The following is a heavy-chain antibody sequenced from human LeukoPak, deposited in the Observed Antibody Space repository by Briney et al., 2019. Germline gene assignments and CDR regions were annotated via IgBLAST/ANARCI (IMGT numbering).Heavy chain of an antibody. CDR3: AKDGKNYFDY. CDR1: GFTFDDYS. CDR2: ISWNGGST. V-gene: IGHV3-43D*03. J-gene: IGHJ4*02. Sequence: GGSLRLSCAASGFTFDDYSMHWVRQAPGKGLEWVSLISWNGGSTYYADSVKGRFTISRDDSKNSLYLQMNSLRAEDTALYYCAKDGKNYFDYWGQGTLVTVSS.